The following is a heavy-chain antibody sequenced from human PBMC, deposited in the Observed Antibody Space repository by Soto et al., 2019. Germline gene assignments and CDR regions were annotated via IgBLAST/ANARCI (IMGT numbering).Heavy chain of an antibody. J-gene: IGHJ4*02. CDR1: GGSFSGYY. D-gene: IGHD2-15*01. CDR3: ARSVVVAATPGGSVDY. CDR2: INHSGST. V-gene: IGHV4-34*01. Sequence: PSETLSLTCAVYGGSFSGYYWSWIRQPPGKGLEWIGEINHSGSTNYNPSLKSRVTISVDTSKNQFSLKLSSVTAADTAVYYCARSVVVAATPGGSVDYWGQGTLVTVS.